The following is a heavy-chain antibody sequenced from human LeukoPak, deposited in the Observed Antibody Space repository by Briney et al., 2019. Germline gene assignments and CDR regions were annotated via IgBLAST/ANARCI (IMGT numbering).Heavy chain of an antibody. D-gene: IGHD3-3*01. CDR1: GYTFTGYY. CDR3: ARVLKFLEWLPFYY. V-gene: IGHV1-2*06. CDR2: INPNSGGT. Sequence: GASVKVSCKASGYTFTGYYMHWVRQAPGQGLEWMGRINPNSGGTNYAQKFQGRVTMTRDTSISTAYMELSRLRSDDTAVYYCARVLKFLEWLPFYYWGQGTLSPSPQ. J-gene: IGHJ4*02.